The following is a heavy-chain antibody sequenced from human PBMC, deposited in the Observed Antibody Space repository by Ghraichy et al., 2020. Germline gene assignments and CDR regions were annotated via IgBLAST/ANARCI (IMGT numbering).Heavy chain of an antibody. D-gene: IGHD3-10*01. J-gene: IGHJ4*02. CDR1: GFTMSAHP. Sequence: LSLTCVASGFTMSAHPMNWVRQAPGKGLEWVAYISTSSLYIFYADSEKGQFTISRDNARKSLSLEINSLKAEDTALYYCARGYDGSGNYYGNFDLWGPGTLVTVSS. CDR2: ISTSSLYI. V-gene: IGHV3-21*01. CDR3: ARGYDGSGNYYGNFDL.